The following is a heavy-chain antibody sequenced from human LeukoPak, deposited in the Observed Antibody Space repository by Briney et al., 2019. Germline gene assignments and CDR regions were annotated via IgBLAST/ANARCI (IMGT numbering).Heavy chain of an antibody. CDR2: IYYSGST. V-gene: IGHV4-59*12. CDR1: GGSISSYY. CDR3: ARGNQWLVSEYYYGMDV. Sequence: SETLSLTCTVSGGSISSYYWSWIRQPPGKGLEWIGYIYYSGSTNYNPSLKSRVTISVDKSKNQFSLKLSSVTAADTAVYYCARGNQWLVSEYYYGMDVWGQGTTVTVSS. J-gene: IGHJ6*02. D-gene: IGHD6-19*01.